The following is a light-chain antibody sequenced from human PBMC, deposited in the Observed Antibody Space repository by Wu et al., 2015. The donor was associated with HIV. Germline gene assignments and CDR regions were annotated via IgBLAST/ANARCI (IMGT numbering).Light chain of an antibody. V-gene: IGKV3-11*01. CDR2: HAS. J-gene: IGKJ1*01. CDR3: QQRYNWPWT. CDR1: EYVGDNY. Sequence: ENVLIQSPDILPVSPGEKVTLSCKATEYVGDNYLAWYQQKPGQPPSLLIYHASNRATGVPGRFSGSGSGTDFTLTISRLEPEDFAFYYCQQRYNWPWTFGQGTKVEI.